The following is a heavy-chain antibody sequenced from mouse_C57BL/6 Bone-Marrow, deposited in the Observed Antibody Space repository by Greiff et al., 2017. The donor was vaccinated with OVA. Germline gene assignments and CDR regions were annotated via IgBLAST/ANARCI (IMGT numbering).Heavy chain of an antibody. CDR3: AKRRLTGTFYWYFDV. D-gene: IGHD4-1*01. V-gene: IGHV2-5*01. Sequence: QVQLKESGPGLVQPSQSLSITCTVSGFSLTSYGVHWVRQSPGKGLEWLGVIWRGGSTDYNAAFMSRLSITKDNSKSQVFFKMNSLQADDTAIYYCAKRRLTGTFYWYFDVWGTGTTVTVSS. CDR2: IWRGGST. CDR1: GFSLTSYG. J-gene: IGHJ1*03.